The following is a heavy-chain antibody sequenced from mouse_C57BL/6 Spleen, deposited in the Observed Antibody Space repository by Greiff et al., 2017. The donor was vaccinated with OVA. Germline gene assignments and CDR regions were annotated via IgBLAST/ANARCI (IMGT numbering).Heavy chain of an antibody. CDR3: ARSGYYAMDY. D-gene: IGHD3-1*01. J-gene: IGHJ4*01. CDR2: INYDGSST. CDR1: GFTFSDYY. V-gene: IGHV5-16*01. Sequence: EVKLVESEGGLVQPGSSMKLSCTASGFTFSDYYMALVRQVPEKGLEWVANINYDGSSTYYLDSLKSRFIISRDNAKNILYLQMSSLKSEDTATYYCARSGYYAMDYWGQGTSVTVSS.